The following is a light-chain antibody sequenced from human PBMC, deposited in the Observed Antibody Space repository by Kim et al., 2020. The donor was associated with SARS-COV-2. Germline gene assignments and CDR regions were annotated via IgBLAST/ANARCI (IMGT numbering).Light chain of an antibody. CDR2: AAS. Sequence: DIQMTQSPSSLSVSVGDRVTITCRASQGITNSLAWYQQKQGKVPQLLIYAASALQSGVPSQFSGSGSGTDFTLTISSLQPEDVATYYCQKYNSAPWTFGQGAKVEIK. J-gene: IGKJ1*01. CDR3: QKYNSAPWT. V-gene: IGKV1-27*01. CDR1: QGITNS.